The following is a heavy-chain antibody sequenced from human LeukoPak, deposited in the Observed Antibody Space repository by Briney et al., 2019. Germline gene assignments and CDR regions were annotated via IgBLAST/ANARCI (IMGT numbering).Heavy chain of an antibody. CDR1: GFTFSSYS. CDR2: ISSSSSYI. Sequence: PGGSLRLSCAASGFTFSSYSMNWVRQAPGKGLEWLSSISSSSSYIYYADSVKGRFTISRDNAKNSLYLQMNSLRAEDTAVYYCARDLWFGESTDYWGQGTLVTVSS. V-gene: IGHV3-21*01. CDR3: ARDLWFGESTDY. J-gene: IGHJ4*02. D-gene: IGHD3-10*01.